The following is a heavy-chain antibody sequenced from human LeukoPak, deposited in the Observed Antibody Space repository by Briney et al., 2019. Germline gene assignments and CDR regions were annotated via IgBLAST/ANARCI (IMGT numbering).Heavy chain of an antibody. D-gene: IGHD1-26*01. CDR3: ARHYSGSYGGFDP. CDR1: GGSISSYY. Sequence: PSETLSLTCTVSGGSISSYYWSWIRQPPGKGLEWIGYIYYSGSTNYNPSLKSRVTISVDTSKNQFSLKLSSVTAADTAVYYCARHYSGSYGGFDPWGQGTLVTVSS. J-gene: IGHJ5*02. CDR2: IYYSGST. V-gene: IGHV4-59*08.